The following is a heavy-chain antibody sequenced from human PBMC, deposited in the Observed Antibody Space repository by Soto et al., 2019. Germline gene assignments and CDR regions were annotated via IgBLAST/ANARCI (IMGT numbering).Heavy chain of an antibody. V-gene: IGHV4-34*01. D-gene: IGHD3-9*01. CDR2: INHSGIT. CDR3: AGRGYDILTGYYNDY. J-gene: IGHJ4*02. Sequence: SETLSLTCAAYGGSFSGYSWSWVRQPPGKGLEWIGEINHSGITYYNTSLESRVTISVDTSKDQFSLKLSSLTAADTAVYYCAGRGYDILTGYYNDYWGQGTLVTVSS. CDR1: GGSFSGYS.